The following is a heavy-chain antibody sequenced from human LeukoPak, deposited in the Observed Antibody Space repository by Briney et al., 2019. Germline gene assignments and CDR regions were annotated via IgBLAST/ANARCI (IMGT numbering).Heavy chain of an antibody. CDR3: ARESHTSTTFDN. CDR2: ISYDGSNE. V-gene: IGHV3-30-3*01. Sequence: GGSLRLSCAASGFTFSRHAMHWVRQAPGKGLEWVAVISYDGSNEYYADSVKGRFTISRDNSKNTLYLQMNSLRAEDTAVYYCARESHTSTTFDNWGQGTLVTVSS. J-gene: IGHJ4*02. CDR1: GFTFSRHA. D-gene: IGHD1-1*01.